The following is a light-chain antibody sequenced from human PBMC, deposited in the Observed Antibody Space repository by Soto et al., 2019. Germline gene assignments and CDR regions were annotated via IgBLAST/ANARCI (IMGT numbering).Light chain of an antibody. CDR2: LNSDGSH. J-gene: IGLJ7*01. V-gene: IGLV4-69*01. Sequence: QSVLTQWPSASASLGASVKLTCTLSRGHSSYAIAWHQQQPEKGPRFLMRLNSDGSHNKGYGIPDRFSGSSSGAERYLTISSLQSEDEADYYCQTWGTDVSVFGGGTQLTVL. CDR1: RGHSSYA. CDR3: QTWGTDVSV.